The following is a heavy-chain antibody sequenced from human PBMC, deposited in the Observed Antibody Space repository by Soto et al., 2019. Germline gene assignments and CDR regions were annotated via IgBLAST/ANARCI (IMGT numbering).Heavy chain of an antibody. J-gene: IGHJ5*02. Sequence: QITLKESGPSLVKPTHTLTLTCTFSGFSLSSSGLGVGWFRQPPGKALEWLTLIYWDDDKRYNASLMSRHTIAKNTSKNLVVFTTTPMDPVKTTTYYCVHISPLLVPAVPLFDTWGQGILGTVCS. D-gene: IGHD6-19*01. CDR3: VHISPLLVPAVPLFDT. V-gene: IGHV2-5*02. CDR2: IYWDDDK. CDR1: GFSLSSSGLG.